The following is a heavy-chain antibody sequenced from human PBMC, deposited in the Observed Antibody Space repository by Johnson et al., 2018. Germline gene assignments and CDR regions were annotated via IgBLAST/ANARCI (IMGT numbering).Heavy chain of an antibody. Sequence: QVQLQESGGGVVQPGRSLRLSCAASGFTLRSYGMYWVRQAPGKGLEWVTLISYDGTNKYYADSVKGRFTISRDNSKNTLYLEMNSLRAEDTARYYWARDGVGVPGDNYYYRDVWGKGTTVTVSS. CDR2: ISYDGTNK. J-gene: IGHJ6*03. D-gene: IGHD1-26*01. V-gene: IGHV3-30*03. CDR3: ARDGVGVPGDNYYYRDV. CDR1: GFTLRSYG.